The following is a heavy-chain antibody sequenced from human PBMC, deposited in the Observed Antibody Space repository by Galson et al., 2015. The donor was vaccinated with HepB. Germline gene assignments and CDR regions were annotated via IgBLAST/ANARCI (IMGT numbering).Heavy chain of an antibody. Sequence: SVKVSCKASGYTFTSYYMHWVRQAPGQGLEWMGIIDPSGGTTSYAQRLQGRVTMTRDTSTSTVYMELSSLRSEDTAVYYCAGNYYGSGSYHNAFDIWGQGTMATVSS. V-gene: IGHV1-46*04. CDR2: IDPSGGTT. CDR3: AGNYYGSGSYHNAFDI. CDR1: GYTFTSYY. D-gene: IGHD3-10*01. J-gene: IGHJ3*02.